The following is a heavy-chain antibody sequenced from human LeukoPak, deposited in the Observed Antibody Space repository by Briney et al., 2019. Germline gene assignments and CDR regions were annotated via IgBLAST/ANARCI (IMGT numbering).Heavy chain of an antibody. V-gene: IGHV3-23*01. D-gene: IGHD6-19*01. CDR2: ISDGGGDT. Sequence: GGSLRLSCAASGFTFSNSAMTWVPQAPGKGLECVASISDGGGDTYYADPVKGRFTISRVNSKSTLYLQMNSLRAEDAAVYYCAKERYSSGWSDSFDYWGQGSLVTVSS. CDR1: GFTFSNSA. J-gene: IGHJ4*02. CDR3: AKERYSSGWSDSFDY.